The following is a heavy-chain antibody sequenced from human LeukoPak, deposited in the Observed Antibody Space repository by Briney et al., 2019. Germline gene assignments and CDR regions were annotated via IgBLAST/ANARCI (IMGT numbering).Heavy chain of an antibody. Sequence: PGGSLRLFCAASGFTFSSYGMHWVRQAPGKGLEWVAVIWYDGSNKYYADSVKGRFTISRDNSKNTLYLQMNSLRAEDTAVYYCARDFTSGAFDIWGQGTMVTVSS. J-gene: IGHJ3*02. V-gene: IGHV3-33*01. CDR1: GFTFSSYG. CDR2: IWYDGSNK. CDR3: ARDFTSGAFDI. D-gene: IGHD3-3*01.